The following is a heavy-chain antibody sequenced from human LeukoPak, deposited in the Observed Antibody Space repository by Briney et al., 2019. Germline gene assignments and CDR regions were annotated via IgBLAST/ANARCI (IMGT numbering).Heavy chain of an antibody. J-gene: IGHJ4*02. CDR3: VFDSSF. CDR1: GFTFTNAW. D-gene: IGHD3-22*01. CDR2: VKSKTDGGTT. Sequence: PGGSLRLSCVGSGFTFTNAWMAWVRQTAGRGLEWVGRVKSKTDGGTTDYAAPVRGRFTISRDDSKNTVYLELNSLRTEDTAVYYCVFDSSFWSQGTLVTVSP. V-gene: IGHV3-15*01.